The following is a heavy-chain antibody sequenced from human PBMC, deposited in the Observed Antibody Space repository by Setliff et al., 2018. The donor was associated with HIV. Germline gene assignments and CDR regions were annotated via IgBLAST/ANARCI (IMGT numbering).Heavy chain of an antibody. CDR1: GGSVSSGSYY. CDR2: IYYSGST. D-gene: IGHD6-25*01. CDR3: ARYCPRGYTLTGPY. J-gene: IGHJ4*02. V-gene: IGHV4-61*01. Sequence: NPSETLSLTCTVSGGSVSSGSYYWSWIRQPPGKGLEWIGYIYYSGSTKHNPSLKSRVTISLDTSKNQFSLKLTSVTAADTAVYYCARYCPRGYTLTGPYWGQGTLVTVSS.